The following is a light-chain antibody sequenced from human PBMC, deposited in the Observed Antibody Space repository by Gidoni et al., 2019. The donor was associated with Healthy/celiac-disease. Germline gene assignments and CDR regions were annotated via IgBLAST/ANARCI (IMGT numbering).Light chain of an antibody. CDR1: TSHIGAGYD. CDR3: QSYDSSLSGSV. CDR2: GNS. V-gene: IGLV1-40*01. J-gene: IGLJ2*01. Sequence: QSVLPQPPSVSGAPGPRVTISCTWSTSHIGAGYDVHWYQQLPGTAPKLLIYGNSNRPSGVPDRFSGSKSGTSASLAITGLQAEDEADYYGQSYDSSLSGSVFGGGTKLTVL.